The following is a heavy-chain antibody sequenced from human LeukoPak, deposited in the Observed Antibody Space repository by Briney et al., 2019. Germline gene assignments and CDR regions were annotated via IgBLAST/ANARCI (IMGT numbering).Heavy chain of an antibody. CDR1: GYTFTSYG. J-gene: IGHJ4*02. Sequence: ASVKVSCKASGYTFTSYGISWVRQAPGQGLEWMGWISAYNGNTNYAQKLQGRVTMTTDTSTSTAYMELRSLRSDDTAVYYCARDQGVYSSSWYDYWGQGTLVTVSS. CDR3: ARDQGVYSSSWYDY. V-gene: IGHV1-18*01. D-gene: IGHD6-13*01. CDR2: ISAYNGNT.